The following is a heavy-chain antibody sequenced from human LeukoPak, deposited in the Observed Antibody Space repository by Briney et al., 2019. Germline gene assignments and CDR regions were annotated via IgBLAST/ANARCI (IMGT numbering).Heavy chain of an antibody. D-gene: IGHD1-26*01. CDR1: GFTFSSYS. CDR3: TREPDAGSGSYRKYFDF. CDR2: IDKSSTTI. Sequence: GGSLRLSCAASGFTFSSYSMNWVRQAPGKGLEWVSYIDKSSTTIYYADSVKGRFTISRDNSRNTVYLQMNSLRIEDTAVYYCTREPDAGSGSYRKYFDFWGRGTLVTVSS. J-gene: IGHJ4*02. V-gene: IGHV3-48*04.